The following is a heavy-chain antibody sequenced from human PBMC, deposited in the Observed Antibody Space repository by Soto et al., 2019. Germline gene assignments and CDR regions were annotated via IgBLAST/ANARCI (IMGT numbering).Heavy chain of an antibody. J-gene: IGHJ3*02. D-gene: IGHD3-10*01. V-gene: IGHV4-31*03. CDR2: TYYSGST. CDR1: GVSMSSGGYY. Sequence: QVQLQESGPGLVKPSQTLSLTCTVSGVSMSSGGYYWTWIRQHPGKGLEWIGYTYYSGSTYYNPSLKSRLTISVDTSKNQFSLRLSSVTAADTAVYYFAREEAGAFDIWGQGTMVTVSS. CDR3: AREEAGAFDI.